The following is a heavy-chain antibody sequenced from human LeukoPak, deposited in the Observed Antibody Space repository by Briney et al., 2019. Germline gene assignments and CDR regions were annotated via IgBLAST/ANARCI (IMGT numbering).Heavy chain of an antibody. J-gene: IGHJ4*02. CDR1: GFTFSSYA. CDR3: AKTSSFDY. CDR2: ISYDGSNK. Sequence: GGSLRLSCAASGFTFSSYAMHWVRQAPGKGLEWVAVISYDGSNKYYADSVKGRFTISRDNSKNTLYLQMNSLRAEDTAVYYCAKTSSFDYWGQGTLVTVSS. V-gene: IGHV3-30*04.